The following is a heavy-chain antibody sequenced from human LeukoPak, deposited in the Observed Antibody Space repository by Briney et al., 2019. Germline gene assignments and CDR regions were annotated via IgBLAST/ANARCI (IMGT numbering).Heavy chain of an antibody. V-gene: IGHV1-2*02. D-gene: IGHD5-18*01. J-gene: IGHJ4*02. CDR3: ARAGGYSYKDY. CDR1: GYTFTGYY. Sequence: ASVKVSCKASGYTFTGYYMHWVRQAPGQGLEWIGWINPHSGGTNYAQKFQGRVTMTRDTSISTAYMELSRLRSDDTAVYYCARAGGYSYKDYWGRGTLVTVSS. CDR2: INPHSGGT.